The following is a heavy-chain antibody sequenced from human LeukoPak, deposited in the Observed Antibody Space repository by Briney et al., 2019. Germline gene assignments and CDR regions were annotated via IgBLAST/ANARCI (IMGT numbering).Heavy chain of an antibody. V-gene: IGHV4-38-2*02. D-gene: IGHD4/OR15-4a*01. Sequence: SETLSLTCTVSGYSISSGYYWGWIRQPPGKGLEWIGGIYHSGSTYYNPSLKSRVTISVDTSKNQFSLKLSSVTAADTAVYYCARHAGAKRAFDIWGQGTMVTVSS. CDR3: ARHAGAKRAFDI. CDR2: IYHSGST. CDR1: GYSISSGYY. J-gene: IGHJ3*02.